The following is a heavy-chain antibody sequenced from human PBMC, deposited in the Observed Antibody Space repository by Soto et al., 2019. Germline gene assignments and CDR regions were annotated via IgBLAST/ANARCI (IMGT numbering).Heavy chain of an antibody. D-gene: IGHD1-26*01. J-gene: IGHJ4*02. CDR3: ARLFRGRFYFDY. CDR2: IYYSGST. V-gene: IGHV4-39*01. CDR1: GGSISSSSYY. Sequence: SETLSLTCTVSGGSISSSSYYWGWIRQPPGTGLEWIGSIYYSGSTYYNPSLKSRVTISVDTSKNQFSLKLSSVTAADTAVYYCARLFRGRFYFDYWGQGTLVTVSS.